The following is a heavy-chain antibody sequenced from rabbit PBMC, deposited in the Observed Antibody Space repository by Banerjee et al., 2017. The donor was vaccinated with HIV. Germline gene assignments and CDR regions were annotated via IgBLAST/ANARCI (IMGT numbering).Heavy chain of an antibody. D-gene: IGHD4-1*01. CDR3: ARDLAGVIGWNFNL. J-gene: IGHJ4*01. Sequence: QEQLEESGGDLVKPGGTLTLTCTASGFSFSNKYVMCWVRQAPGKGLEWIACIYLDSSATTGYASWAKGRFTISKTSSTTVTLQMTSLTAADTATYFCARDLAGVIGWNFNLWGPGTLVTVS. CDR1: GFSFSNKYV. V-gene: IGHV1S45*01. CDR2: IYLDSSATT.